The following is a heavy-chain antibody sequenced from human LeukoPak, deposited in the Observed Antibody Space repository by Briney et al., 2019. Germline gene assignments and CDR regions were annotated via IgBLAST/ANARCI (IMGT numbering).Heavy chain of an antibody. Sequence: SVKVSCKASGGTFSSYAISWVRQAPGQGLEWMGGIISLFDTANYAQKFQGRVTINADETTSPAYMELSSLRSEDTAVYYCARDLEGYHYGSGSYPQWGQGTLITVSS. CDR1: GGTFSSYA. V-gene: IGHV1-69*13. J-gene: IGHJ4*02. CDR2: IISLFDTA. D-gene: IGHD3-10*01. CDR3: ARDLEGYHYGSGSYPQ.